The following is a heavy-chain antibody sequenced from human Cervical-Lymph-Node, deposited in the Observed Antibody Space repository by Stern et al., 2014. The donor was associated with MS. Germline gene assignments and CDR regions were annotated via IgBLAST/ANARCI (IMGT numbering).Heavy chain of an antibody. Sequence: EVQLVESGGGLVQPGRSLRLSCVGSGFTFDDYTMHWVRQAPGKGLEWVSGISWTSCNIAYADSVKGRFTISRDNAQKSLFLLMNNLRSEDTTLYYCVKETSPSYYYGMDVWGQGTAVTVSS. CDR2: ISWTSCNI. J-gene: IGHJ6*02. CDR3: VKETSPSYYYGMDV. V-gene: IGHV3-9*01. CDR1: GFTFDDYT.